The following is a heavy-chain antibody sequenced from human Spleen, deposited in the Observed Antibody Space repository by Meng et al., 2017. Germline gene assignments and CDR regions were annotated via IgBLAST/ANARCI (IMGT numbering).Heavy chain of an antibody. CDR1: GGSFSDYY. D-gene: IGHD4-11*01. Sequence: QLQQWGAGLLNPSETLSLPCVVSGGSFSDYYWSWIRQPPGKGLEWIGEINHSRSTNYNPSLESRATISVDTSQNNLSLKLSSVTAADSAVYYCARGPTTMAHDIDYWGQGTLVTVSS. J-gene: IGHJ4*02. V-gene: IGHV4-34*01. CDR3: ARGPTTMAHDIDY. CDR2: INHSRST.